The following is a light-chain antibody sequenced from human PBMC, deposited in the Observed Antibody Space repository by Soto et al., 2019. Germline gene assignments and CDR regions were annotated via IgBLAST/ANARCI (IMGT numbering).Light chain of an antibody. Sequence: DIVMIQSPDSLAVSLGERATINCKSSQSVLYSSNNKNYLAWYQQKPGQPPKLLIYWASTRESGVPDRFSGSGSGTDFTLTISSLQAEDVAVYYCQQYYSTPVTFGGGTKVEIK. V-gene: IGKV4-1*01. CDR2: WAS. CDR3: QQYYSTPVT. J-gene: IGKJ4*01. CDR1: QSVLYSSNNKNY.